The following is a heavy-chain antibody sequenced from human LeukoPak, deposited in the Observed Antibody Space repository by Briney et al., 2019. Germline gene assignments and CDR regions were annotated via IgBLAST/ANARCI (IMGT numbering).Heavy chain of an antibody. Sequence: GGSLRLSCAASGFTFSDYALGWVRQAPGRGLEWVATLSGSGAGTYYSDSVQGRFTISRDNAKNSLYLQMNSLRAEDTAVYYCARHYYDFWSGYSYWGQGTLVTVSS. J-gene: IGHJ4*02. CDR3: ARHYYDFWSGYSY. CDR1: GFTFSDYA. CDR2: LSGSGAGT. D-gene: IGHD3-3*01. V-gene: IGHV3-23*01.